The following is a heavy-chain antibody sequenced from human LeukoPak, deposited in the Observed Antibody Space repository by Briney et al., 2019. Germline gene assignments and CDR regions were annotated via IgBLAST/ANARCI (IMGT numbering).Heavy chain of an antibody. D-gene: IGHD3-10*01. J-gene: IGHJ4*02. Sequence: GGSLRLSCAASGFTFSGYAMHWVRQAPGKGLEYVSAISSNGGGTYYGNSVKGRFTISRDNSKNTLYLQMGSLRAEEMAMYYCARGGRSSPFDYWGQGTLVTVAS. CDR2: ISSNGGGT. CDR1: GFTFSGYA. CDR3: ARGGRSSPFDY. V-gene: IGHV3-64*01.